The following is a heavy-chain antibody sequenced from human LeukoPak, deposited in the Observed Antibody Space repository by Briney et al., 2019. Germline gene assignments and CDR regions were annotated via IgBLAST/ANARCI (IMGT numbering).Heavy chain of an antibody. CDR1: GGSISSYY. Sequence: PSETLSLTCTVSGGSISSYYWSWIRQPAGKGLEWIGRNYTRGSTNYNPSLKSRVTMSVDTSKNQFSLKLSSVTAADTAVYYCARGVDCSSTSCYADYYYYMDVWGKGTTVTVSS. V-gene: IGHV4-4*07. CDR3: ARGVDCSSTSCYADYYYYMDV. J-gene: IGHJ6*03. D-gene: IGHD2-2*01. CDR2: NYTRGST.